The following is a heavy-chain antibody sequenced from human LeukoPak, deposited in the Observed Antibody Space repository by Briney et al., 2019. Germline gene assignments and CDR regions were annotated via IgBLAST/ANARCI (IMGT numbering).Heavy chain of an antibody. J-gene: IGHJ4*02. V-gene: IGHV3-21*01. Sequence: GSLRLSCAASGFTLSSYSMNWVRQAPGKGLEWVSSISSSSSYIYYADSVKGRFTISRDNAKNSLYLQMNSLRAEDTAVYYCASEGDDEDYDSSGYPKVDYWGQGTLVTVSS. D-gene: IGHD3-22*01. CDR2: ISSSSSYI. CDR3: ASEGDDEDYDSSGYPKVDY. CDR1: GFTLSSYS.